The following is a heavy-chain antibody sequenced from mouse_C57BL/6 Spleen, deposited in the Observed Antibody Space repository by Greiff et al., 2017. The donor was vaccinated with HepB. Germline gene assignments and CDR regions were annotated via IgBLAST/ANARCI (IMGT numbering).Heavy chain of an antibody. CDR1: GFTFSSYA. J-gene: IGHJ1*03. CDR3: TRDRGYYGSSYGYWYFDV. Sequence: EVKVVESGEGLVKPGGSLKLSCAASGFTFSSYAMSWVRQTPEKRLEWVAYISSGGDYIYYADTVKGRFTISRDNARNTLYLQMSSLKSEDTAMYYCTRDRGYYGSSYGYWYFDVWGTGTTVTVSS. D-gene: IGHD1-1*01. CDR2: ISSGGDYI. V-gene: IGHV5-9-1*02.